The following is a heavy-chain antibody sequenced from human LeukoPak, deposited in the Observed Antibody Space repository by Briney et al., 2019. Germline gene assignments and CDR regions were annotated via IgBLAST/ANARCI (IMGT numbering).Heavy chain of an antibody. CDR1: GGSISRYY. J-gene: IGHJ6*03. CDR2: IYYSGST. CDR3: AREPRYCSRTTSCYHANYFYYMDV. Sequence: PSETLSLTCSVSGGSISRYYWSWIRQSPGKGLEWIGYIYYSGSTSYNPSLKSRVTISVDTSKNQFSLKLNSVTAADTAVYYCAREPRYCSRTTSCYHANYFYYMDVWGKGTTVTVSS. D-gene: IGHD2-2*01. V-gene: IGHV4-59*01.